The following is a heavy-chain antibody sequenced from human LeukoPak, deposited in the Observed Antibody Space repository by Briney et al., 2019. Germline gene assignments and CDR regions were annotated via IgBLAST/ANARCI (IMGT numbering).Heavy chain of an antibody. D-gene: IGHD6-19*01. CDR2: IYTSGST. Sequence: SQTLSLTCTVSGGSISSGSYYWSWIRQPAGKGLEWIGRIYTSGSTNYNPSLKSRVTISVDTSKNQFSLKLSSVTAADTAVYYCARTEWLVYRGYYFDYWGQGTLVTVSS. V-gene: IGHV4-61*02. J-gene: IGHJ4*02. CDR3: ARTEWLVYRGYYFDY. CDR1: GGSISSGSYY.